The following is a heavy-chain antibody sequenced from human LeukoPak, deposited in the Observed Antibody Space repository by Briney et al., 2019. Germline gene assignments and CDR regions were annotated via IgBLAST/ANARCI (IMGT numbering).Heavy chain of an antibody. J-gene: IGHJ6*02. Sequence: KAGGSLRLSCAASGFTFSDYYMSWIRQAPGKGLEWVSYISSSGSTIYYADSVKGRFTISRDNAKNSLYLQMNSLRAEDTAVYYCARDRDSSSWTYYYYGMDVWGQGTTVTVSS. CDR2: ISSSGSTI. V-gene: IGHV3-11*01. CDR3: ARDRDSSSWTYYYYGMDV. CDR1: GFTFSDYY. D-gene: IGHD6-13*01.